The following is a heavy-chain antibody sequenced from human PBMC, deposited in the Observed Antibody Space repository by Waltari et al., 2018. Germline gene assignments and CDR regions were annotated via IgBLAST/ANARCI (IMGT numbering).Heavy chain of an antibody. D-gene: IGHD2-2*01. J-gene: IGHJ4*02. CDR1: GYTFTGYY. Sequence: QVQLVQSGAEVKKPGASVKVSCKASGYTFTGYYLHWVRQAPGQGLEWMGWINPNRGGTNYAQKFQGWVTMTRDTSISTAYMELSRLRSDDTAVYYCARDLPYCSSTSCYEYYFDYWGQGTLVTVSS. V-gene: IGHV1-2*04. CDR2: INPNRGGT. CDR3: ARDLPYCSSTSCYEYYFDY.